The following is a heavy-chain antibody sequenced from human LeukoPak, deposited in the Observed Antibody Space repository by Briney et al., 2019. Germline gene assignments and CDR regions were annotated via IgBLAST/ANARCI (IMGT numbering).Heavy chain of an antibody. CDR3: AREAHQWEGTTGDWYYYMDV. J-gene: IGHJ6*03. Sequence: SETLSLTCTVSGGSISSYYWSWIRQPAGKGLEWIGRIYTSGSTNYNPSLKSRVTMSVDTSKNQFSLKLSSVTAADTAVYYCAREAHQWEGTTGDWYYYMDVWGKGTTVTVSS. CDR1: GGSISSYY. V-gene: IGHV4-4*07. D-gene: IGHD1-1*01. CDR2: IYTSGST.